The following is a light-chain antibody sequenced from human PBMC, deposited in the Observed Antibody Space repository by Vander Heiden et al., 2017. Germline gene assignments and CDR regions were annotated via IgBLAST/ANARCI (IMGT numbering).Light chain of an antibody. CDR3: QQYNSYPLT. J-gene: IGKJ4*01. V-gene: IGKV1-5*03. Sequence: DIQMTHFPSTLSASVGDRVTITCRASQSISPWLAWYQQKPGNAPNLLISEASSLESGVPSRFSGSGSGTDFTLTISSLQPDDFATYYCQQYNSYPLTFGGGTKVEIK. CDR2: EAS. CDR1: QSISPW.